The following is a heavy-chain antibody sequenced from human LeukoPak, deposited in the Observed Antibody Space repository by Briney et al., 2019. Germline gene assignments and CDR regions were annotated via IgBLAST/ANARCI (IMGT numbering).Heavy chain of an antibody. CDR1: GYTFTGYY. D-gene: IGHD3-10*01. CDR2: INLNSGGT. J-gene: IGHJ5*02. V-gene: IGHV1-2*02. CDR3: ARGGDFTDNWFDP. Sequence: ASVKVSCKASGYTFTGYYMHWVRQAPGQGLEWMGWINLNSGGTNYAQKFQGRVTMTRDTSTSAAYMELSRLRSDDTAVYYCARGGDFTDNWFDPWGQGTLVIVSS.